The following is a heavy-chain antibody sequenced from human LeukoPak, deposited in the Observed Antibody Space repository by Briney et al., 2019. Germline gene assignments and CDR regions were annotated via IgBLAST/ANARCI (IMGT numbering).Heavy chain of an antibody. J-gene: IGHJ4*02. Sequence: GGSLRLSCAASSFTFSNYWMHWVRQVPGKGLVWVSRINSGGNKRHYADSVKGRFTISRDNSKNTLYLQMNSLRAEDTAVYYCARLWFGELAFDYWGQGTLVTVSS. CDR3: ARLWFGELAFDY. D-gene: IGHD3-10*01. CDR2: INSGGNKR. CDR1: SFTFSNYW. V-gene: IGHV3-74*01.